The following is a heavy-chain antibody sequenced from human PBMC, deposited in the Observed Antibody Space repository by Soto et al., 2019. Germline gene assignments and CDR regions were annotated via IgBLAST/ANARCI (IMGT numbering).Heavy chain of an antibody. D-gene: IGHD3-10*01. J-gene: IGHJ6*02. CDR1: EFTFSNYA. V-gene: IGHV3-23*01. CDR2: ISDNGGTT. CDR3: ARDWDGSGSYAYYYGMDV. Sequence: PGGSLRLSCAASEFTFSNYAMSWVRQAPGKGLEWVSSISDNGGTTYYADSVKGRFTISRDNAKNTLYLQMNSLIAEDTAVYYCARDWDGSGSYAYYYGMDVWGQGTTVTVSS.